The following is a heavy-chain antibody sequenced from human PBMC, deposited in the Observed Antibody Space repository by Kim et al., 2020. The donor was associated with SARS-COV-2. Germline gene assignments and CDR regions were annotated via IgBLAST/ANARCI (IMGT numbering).Heavy chain of an antibody. J-gene: IGHJ6*02. V-gene: IGHV3-48*03. CDR2: ISSSGSTI. CDR3: ASSYFDWSFSYYYYYGMDV. Sequence: GGSLRLSCAASGFTFSSYEMNWVRQAPGKGLEWVSYISSSGSTIYYADSVKGRFTISRDNAKNSLYLQMNSLRAEDTAVYYCASSYFDWSFSYYYYYGMDVWGQGTTVTVSS. CDR1: GFTFSSYE. D-gene: IGHD3-9*01.